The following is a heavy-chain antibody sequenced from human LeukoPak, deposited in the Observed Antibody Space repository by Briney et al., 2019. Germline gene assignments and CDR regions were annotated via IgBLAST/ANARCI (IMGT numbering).Heavy chain of an antibody. Sequence: GSLRLPCAASGFTFSDDYMSWIRQAPGKGPEWVSYISSDGSTIFYADSVKGRFTISRDNAQNSLFLQMNSLRAEDTAVYYCARERTTVRYWGQGTLVTVSS. V-gene: IGHV3-11*01. J-gene: IGHJ4*02. CDR1: GFTFSDDY. D-gene: IGHD4-17*01. CDR2: ISSDGSTI. CDR3: ARERTTVRY.